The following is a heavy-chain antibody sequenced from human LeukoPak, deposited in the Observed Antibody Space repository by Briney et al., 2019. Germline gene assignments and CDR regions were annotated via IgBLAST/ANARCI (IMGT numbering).Heavy chain of an antibody. Sequence: GGSLRLSRAASGFTFSSYAMSWVRQAPGKGLEWVSAIGTAGDTYYPGSVKGRFTISRENAKNSLYLQMNSLRAGDTAVYYCARAGPSGSYYNWGQGTLVTVSS. V-gene: IGHV3-13*01. J-gene: IGHJ4*02. CDR3: ARAGPSGSYYN. CDR2: IGTAGDT. D-gene: IGHD3-10*01. CDR1: GFTFSSYA.